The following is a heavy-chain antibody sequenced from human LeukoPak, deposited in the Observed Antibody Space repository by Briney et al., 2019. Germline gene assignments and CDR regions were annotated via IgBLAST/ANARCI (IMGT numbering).Heavy chain of an antibody. Sequence: GGFLRLSCAASGFTFSSCAMSWVRQAPGKGLEWVSAISGSGDSTYYADSVKGRFTISRDNSKNTLYLQMNSLRAEDTAVYYCAKGGHEVAGTNYYYMDVWGKGTTVTVSS. J-gene: IGHJ6*03. CDR2: ISGSGDST. CDR3: AKGGHEVAGTNYYYMDV. V-gene: IGHV3-23*01. D-gene: IGHD6-19*01. CDR1: GFTFSSCA.